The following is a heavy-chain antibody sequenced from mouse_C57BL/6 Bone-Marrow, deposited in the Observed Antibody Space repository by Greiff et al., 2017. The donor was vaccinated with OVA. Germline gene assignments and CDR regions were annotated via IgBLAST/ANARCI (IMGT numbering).Heavy chain of an antibody. CDR2: IDPSDSYT. CDR3: ARFRQLRLRGFAY. J-gene: IGHJ3*01. Sequence: QVQLQQPGAELVKPGASVKLSCKASGYTFTSYWMQWVKQRPGQGLAWIGEIDPSDSYTNYNQKFKGKATLTVDTSSSTAYMQLSSLTSEDSAVYYCARFRQLRLRGFAYWGQGTLVTVSA. V-gene: IGHV1-50*01. D-gene: IGHD3-2*02. CDR1: GYTFTSYW.